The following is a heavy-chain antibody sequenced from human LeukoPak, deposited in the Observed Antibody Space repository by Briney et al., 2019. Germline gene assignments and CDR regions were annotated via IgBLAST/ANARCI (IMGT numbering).Heavy chain of an antibody. Sequence: GGSLRLSCAASGFTFSSFAMSWVRQAPGKGLQWVSVISGSGGSTYYADSVKGRFTISRDNSKNTLYLQMNSLRAEDTAVYYCARALVDTANSYYFDYWGQGTLVTVSS. J-gene: IGHJ4*02. CDR1: GFTFSSFA. V-gene: IGHV3-23*01. D-gene: IGHD5-18*01. CDR3: ARALVDTANSYYFDY. CDR2: ISGSGGST.